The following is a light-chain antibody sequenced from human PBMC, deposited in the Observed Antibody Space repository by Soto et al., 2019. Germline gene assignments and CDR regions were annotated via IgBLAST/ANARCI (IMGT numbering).Light chain of an antibody. Sequence: QSVLTQPPSASGAPGQRVTISCSGSDSNVGSTAVNWYQQVPGTAPKLLIFINTPRPSGVSDRFSASKSGTSASLAISGLQAEDEADYYCSAWDDNLHVWLFGGGTKLTVL. CDR2: INT. V-gene: IGLV1-44*01. CDR1: DSNVGSTA. J-gene: IGLJ3*02. CDR3: SAWDDNLHVWL.